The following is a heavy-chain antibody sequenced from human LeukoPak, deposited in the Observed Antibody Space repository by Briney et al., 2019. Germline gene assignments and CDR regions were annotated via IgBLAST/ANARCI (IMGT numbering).Heavy chain of an antibody. CDR1: GFTFSSYG. CDR2: ISYDGSNE. V-gene: IGHV3-30*18. CDR3: AKDDRGASSFDTSGYLGYFDS. D-gene: IGHD3-22*01. Sequence: GGSLRLSCAASGFTFSSYGMHWVRQAPGKGLEWVSVISYDGSNEYYVDSVKGRFTISRDNSKNTLYLQMNSLRAEDTAVYYCAKDDRGASSFDTSGYLGYFDSWGQGTLVTVSS. J-gene: IGHJ4*02.